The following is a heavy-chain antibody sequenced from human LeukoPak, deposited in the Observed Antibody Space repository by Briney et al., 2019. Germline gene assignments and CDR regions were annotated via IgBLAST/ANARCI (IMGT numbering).Heavy chain of an antibody. J-gene: IGHJ4*02. CDR1: GYTFTGYY. V-gene: IGHV1-2*02. CDR3: ARQIFGVVIVFDY. CDR2: INPNSGGT. Sequence: GASVKVSCKASGYTFTGYYMHWVRQAPGQGLEGMGWINPNSGGTNYAQKFQGRVTMTRDTSISTAYMELSRLRSDDTAVYYCARQIFGVVIVFDYWGQGTLVTVSS. D-gene: IGHD3-3*01.